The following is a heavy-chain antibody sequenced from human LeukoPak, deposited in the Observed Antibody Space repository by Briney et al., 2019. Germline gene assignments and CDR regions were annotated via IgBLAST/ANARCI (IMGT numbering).Heavy chain of an antibody. V-gene: IGHV4-34*01. Sequence: SETLSPTCAVYGGSFSGYYWSWIRQPPGKGLEWIGEINHSGSTNYNPSLKSRVTISVDTSKNQFSLKLSSVTAADTAVYYCARWGSGWYYFDNWGQGALVTVSS. CDR1: GGSFSGYY. J-gene: IGHJ4*02. D-gene: IGHD6-19*01. CDR3: ARWGSGWYYFDN. CDR2: INHSGST.